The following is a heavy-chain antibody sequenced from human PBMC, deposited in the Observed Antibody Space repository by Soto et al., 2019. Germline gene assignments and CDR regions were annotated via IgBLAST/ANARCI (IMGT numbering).Heavy chain of an antibody. V-gene: IGHV3-48*04. D-gene: IGHD2-15*01. Sequence: GGSLRLSCAASGFTFSSYSMNWVRQAPGKGLEWVSYISSSSSTIYYADSVKGRFTISRDNAKNSLYLQMNSLRAEDTAVYYCARDYSGGSCWFDPWGQGTLVTVSS. CDR1: GFTFSSYS. CDR2: ISSSSSTI. CDR3: ARDYSGGSCWFDP. J-gene: IGHJ5*02.